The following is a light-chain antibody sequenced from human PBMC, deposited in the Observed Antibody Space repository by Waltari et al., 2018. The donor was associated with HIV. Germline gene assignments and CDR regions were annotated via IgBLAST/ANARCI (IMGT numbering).Light chain of an antibody. Sequence: QSVLTQPPSASGTPGQRVTITCSGGASNIGSNIVYRYQQVPGLAPKLLIYANDQRPSGVPDRVSASKSGTSAPLAISGLRSDDEADYYCAAWDDSLSGVLFGGGTKLTVL. J-gene: IGLJ2*01. CDR3: AAWDDSLSGVL. V-gene: IGLV1-47*02. CDR2: AND. CDR1: ASNIGSNI.